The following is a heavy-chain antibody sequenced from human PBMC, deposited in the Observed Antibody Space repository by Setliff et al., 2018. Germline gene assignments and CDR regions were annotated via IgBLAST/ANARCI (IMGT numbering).Heavy chain of an antibody. J-gene: IGHJ4*02. CDR2: IKSDGSNT. CDR1: GFTFSTYG. CDR3: ARGGCSATSCLDY. Sequence: GGSLRLSCAASGFTFSTYGMHWVRQAPGKGLMWVSYIKSDGSNTHYADSVEGRFTISRDNAKNTLYLQMNSLRAEDTAVYYCARGGCSATSCLDYWGQGILVTVSS. D-gene: IGHD2-2*01. V-gene: IGHV3-74*01.